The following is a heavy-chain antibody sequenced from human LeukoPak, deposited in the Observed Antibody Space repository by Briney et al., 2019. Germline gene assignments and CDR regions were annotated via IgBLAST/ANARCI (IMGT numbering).Heavy chain of an antibody. V-gene: IGHV3-23*01. Sequence: PGGSLRLSCAASGFTFSSYGMSWVRQAPGKGLEWVSAISGSGGSTYYADSVKGRFTISRDNSKNTLYLQMNSLRAEDTAVYYCAKDRLVVGASITMIEGDLDYWGQGTLVTVSS. CDR3: AKDRLVVGASITMIEGDLDY. D-gene: IGHD3-22*01. J-gene: IGHJ4*02. CDR2: ISGSGGST. CDR1: GFTFSSYG.